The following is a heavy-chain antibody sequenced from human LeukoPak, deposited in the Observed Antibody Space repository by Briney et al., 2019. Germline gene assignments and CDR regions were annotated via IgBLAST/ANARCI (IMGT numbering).Heavy chain of an antibody. CDR3: ARDISGPFTMVREYYYFDY. CDR2: ISSSGSTI. V-gene: IGHV3-11*01. D-gene: IGHD3-10*01. Sequence: GGSLRLSCAASGFTFSDYYMSWIRQAPGKGLEWVSYISSSGSTIYYADSVKGRFTISRDNAKNSLYLQMNSLRAEDTAVYYCARDISGPFTMVREYYYFDYWGQGTLVTVSS. J-gene: IGHJ4*02. CDR1: GFTFSDYY.